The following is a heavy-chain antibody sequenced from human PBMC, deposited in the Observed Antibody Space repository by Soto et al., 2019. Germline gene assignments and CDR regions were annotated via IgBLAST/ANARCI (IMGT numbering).Heavy chain of an antibody. CDR1: GYTFTSYG. J-gene: IGHJ4*02. V-gene: IGHV1-18*01. CDR2: ISAYNGNT. D-gene: IGHD6-6*01. Sequence: ASVKVSCKASGYTFTSYGISWVRQAPGQGLEWMGWISAYNGNTNYAQKLQGRVTMTTDTSTSTANKELRSQRSDDTAVYYCARVSAARPGYFDYWGQGTLVTVSS. CDR3: ARVSAARPGYFDY.